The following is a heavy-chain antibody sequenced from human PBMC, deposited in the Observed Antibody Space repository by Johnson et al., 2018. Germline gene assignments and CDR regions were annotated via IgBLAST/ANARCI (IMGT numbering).Heavy chain of an antibody. J-gene: IGHJ6*04. D-gene: IGHD5-12*01. V-gene: IGHV4-39*07. CDR3: ASIGYHYSLYYFYCLDV. CDR2: IYYSGST. CDR1: GASINTNSYY. Sequence: QVQLQESGPGLVKPSETLSLTCSVSGASINTNSYYWGWIRQSPRKGLEWIGTIYYSGSTSYSPSLKSRVTFSIDTSKNQFSLRLGSVTAADPAVYYCASIGYHYSLYYFYCLDVWGKGTSVTVSS.